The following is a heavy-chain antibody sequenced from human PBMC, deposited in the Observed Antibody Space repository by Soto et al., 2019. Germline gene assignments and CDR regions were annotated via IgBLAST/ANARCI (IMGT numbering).Heavy chain of an antibody. CDR3: TKSRRSVLMVYGFGGMDV. CDR2: ISESGDGT. Sequence: GGSLRLSCAASGFSVSDYAMSWVRQAPGKGLEWVSSISESGDGTYYGDSVKGRFTLSRDTSQKTLYLQMNNLRGEDTAAYFCTKSRRSVLMVYGFGGMDVWGRGTTVTSP. CDR1: GFSVSDYA. D-gene: IGHD2-8*01. J-gene: IGHJ6*02. V-gene: IGHV3-23*01.